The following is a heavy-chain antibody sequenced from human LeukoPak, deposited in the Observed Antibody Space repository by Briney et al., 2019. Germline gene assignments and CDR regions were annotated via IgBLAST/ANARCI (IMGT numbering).Heavy chain of an antibody. CDR3: ARAPISHLKEQWLATIYFDY. D-gene: IGHD6-19*01. CDR2: TYYRSKWYN. CDR1: GDSVSSNSAA. Sequence: SQTLSLTCAISGDSVSSNSAAWNWIRQSPSRGLEWLGRTYYRSKWYNDYAVSVKSRITINPDTSKNQFSLQLNSVTPEDTAVYYCARAPISHLKEQWLATIYFDYWSQGTLVTVSS. J-gene: IGHJ4*02. V-gene: IGHV6-1*01.